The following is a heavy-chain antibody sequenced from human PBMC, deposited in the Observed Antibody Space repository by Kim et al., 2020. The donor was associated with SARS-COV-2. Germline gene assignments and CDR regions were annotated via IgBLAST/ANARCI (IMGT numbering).Heavy chain of an antibody. CDR1: GFTFSSYG. CDR2: ISYDGSNK. CDR3: AKDSAGLEQQLEYFDY. J-gene: IGHJ4*02. V-gene: IGHV3-30*18. D-gene: IGHD6-13*01. Sequence: GGSLRLSCAASGFTFSSYGMHWVRQAPGKGLEWVAVISYDGSNKYYADSVKGRFTISRDNSKNTLYLQMNSLRAEDTAVYYCAKDSAGLEQQLEYFDYWGQGTLVTVSS.